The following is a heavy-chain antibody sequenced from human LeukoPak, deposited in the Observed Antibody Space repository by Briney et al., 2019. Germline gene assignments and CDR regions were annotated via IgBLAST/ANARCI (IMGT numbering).Heavy chain of an antibody. J-gene: IGHJ4*02. CDR2: ISSSTSYI. CDR3: ARAGGSTVSHSDY. Sequence: GGSLRLSCAASGFTFSSYSMNWIRQAPGKGLEWVSSISSSTSYIYYAGSVKGRFTISKDNAKNSLYLQMNSLRAEDTAVYYCARAGGSTVSHSDYWGQGTLVTVSS. CDR1: GFTFSSYS. D-gene: IGHD4-17*01. V-gene: IGHV3-21*01.